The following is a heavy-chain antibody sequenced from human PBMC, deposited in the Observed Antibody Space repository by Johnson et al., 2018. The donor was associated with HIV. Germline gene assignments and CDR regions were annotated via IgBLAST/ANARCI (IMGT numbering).Heavy chain of an antibody. J-gene: IGHJ3*02. V-gene: IGHV3-9*01. CDR3: ARLTWDQNRGWDAFDI. CDR2: ISWNSGSI. D-gene: IGHD1-26*01. Sequence: LVESGGGLVQPGRSLRLSCAASGFTFDDYAMHWVRQAPGKGLEWVSGISWNSGSIGYADSVKGRFTISRDNSKNTLYLQMNSLSAEDTAVYYCARLTWDQNRGWDAFDIWGQGTMVTVSS. CDR1: GFTFDDYA.